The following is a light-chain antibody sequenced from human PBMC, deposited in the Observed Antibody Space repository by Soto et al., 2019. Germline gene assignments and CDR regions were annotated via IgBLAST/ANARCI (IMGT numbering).Light chain of an antibody. CDR3: QQSYST. CDR2: ETS. J-gene: IGKJ4*01. Sequence: DVQMTQSPSSLSASVGERVTITCRASQNIRSYLSWYQQKPGKPPKLLIFETSTLQSGVPSRFSGSGSGTDFTLTISSLQPEDFATYYCQQSYSTFGGGTKVDIK. CDR1: QNIRSY. V-gene: IGKV1-39*01.